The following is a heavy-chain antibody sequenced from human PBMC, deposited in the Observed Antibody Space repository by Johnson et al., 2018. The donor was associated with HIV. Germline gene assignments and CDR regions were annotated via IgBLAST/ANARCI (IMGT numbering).Heavy chain of an antibody. D-gene: IGHD3-22*01. V-gene: IGHV3-23*04. Sequence: LLVESGGGLVQPGGSLRLSCTTYGFDFSSYALTWVRQAPGKGLEWVSSIRGSGGTTYYADSVKGRFAISRDNSKNTLYLQMNSLRAEDTAVYYCARDRYYDSSGSHAFDIWGQGTMVTVSS. CDR1: GFDFSSYA. J-gene: IGHJ3*02. CDR3: ARDRYYDSSGSHAFDI. CDR2: IRGSGGTT.